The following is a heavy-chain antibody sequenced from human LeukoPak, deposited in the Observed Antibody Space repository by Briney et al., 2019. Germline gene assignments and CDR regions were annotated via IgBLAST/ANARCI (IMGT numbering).Heavy chain of an antibody. Sequence: GAPVKVSCKASGGTFSSYAISWVRQAPGQGLEWMGRIIPIFGTANYAQKFQGRVTITADKSTSTAYMELSSLRSEDTAVYYCARVGWENGLTDWGQGTMVTVSS. CDR1: GGTFSSYA. CDR3: ARVGWENGLTD. D-gene: IGHD1-26*01. J-gene: IGHJ3*01. V-gene: IGHV1-69*06. CDR2: IIPIFGTA.